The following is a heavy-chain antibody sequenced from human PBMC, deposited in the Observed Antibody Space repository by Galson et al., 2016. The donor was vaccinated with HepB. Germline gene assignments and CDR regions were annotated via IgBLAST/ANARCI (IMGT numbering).Heavy chain of an antibody. D-gene: IGHD6-19*01. CDR2: ISYDGGDK. CDR3: ARVLGGPETAVAGRGHWLDP. V-gene: IGHV3-30*04. J-gene: IGHJ5*02. CDR1: GFTFSSYA. Sequence: SLRLSCAASGFTFSSYAMHWVRQAPGKGLEWVAVISYDGGDKYYADSVKGRFTISRDNSKNTLSLQMNRLRAEDTAVYYCARVLGGPETAVAGRGHWLDPWGQGTLVTVSS.